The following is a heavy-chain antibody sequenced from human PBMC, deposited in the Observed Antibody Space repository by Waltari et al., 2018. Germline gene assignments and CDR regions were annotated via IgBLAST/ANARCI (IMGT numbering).Heavy chain of an antibody. Sequence: QVQLQESGPGLVKTSETLSLTCTVSGGSISPYYWTCIRQPAGKGLEWIGRINTGGKTKHNPALKSRVTMSVDTAKNQVSLTLSAVTAADTAVYYCAREVGGSRWFDPWGQGTLVTVSS. J-gene: IGHJ5*02. D-gene: IGHD3-16*01. CDR1: GGSISPYY. CDR2: INTGGKT. V-gene: IGHV4-4*07. CDR3: AREVGGSRWFDP.